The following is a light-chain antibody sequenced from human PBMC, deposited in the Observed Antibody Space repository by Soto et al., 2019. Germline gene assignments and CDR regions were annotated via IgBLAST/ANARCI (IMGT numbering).Light chain of an antibody. CDR1: QSVGYN. CDR3: QHYGASPIT. V-gene: IGKV3-20*01. CDR2: GAS. Sequence: LVLTHSPGILSLSPGESSTLSGGASQSVGYNMAWYQQKPGQPPKLLIFGASSRATDIPARFSGGGSGTDFTLTISRLEPDDFALYYCQHYGASPITFGQGTRLEI. J-gene: IGKJ5*01.